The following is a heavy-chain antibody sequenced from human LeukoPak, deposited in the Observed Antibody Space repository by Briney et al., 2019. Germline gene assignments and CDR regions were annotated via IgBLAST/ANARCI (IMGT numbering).Heavy chain of an antibody. D-gene: IGHD4-11*01. CDR1: GYTLTELS. CDR2: INPSGGSA. V-gene: IGHV1-46*01. Sequence: ASVKVSCKVSGYTLTELSMHWVRQAPGQGLEWMGIINPSGGSATYAQNFQGRVTMTRDTSTSTVYMDLSRLGSEDTAVYYCARGQSNTLGYWGQGTLVTVSS. J-gene: IGHJ4*02. CDR3: ARGQSNTLGY.